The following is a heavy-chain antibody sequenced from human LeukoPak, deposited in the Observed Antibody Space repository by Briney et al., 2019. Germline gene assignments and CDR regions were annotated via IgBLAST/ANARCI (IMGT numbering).Heavy chain of an antibody. V-gene: IGHV3-23*01. CDR3: AKKGDNYDYGMDV. D-gene: IGHD2-21*02. CDR2: ISGSGGST. Sequence: GGSLRLSCAASGFTFTSYVMSWVRQAPGKGLEWVSDISGSGGSTYYADSVKGRLTISRDNSKNTLYLQMNSLRAEDAAVYYCAKKGDNYDYGMDVWGQGTTVTVSS. CDR1: GFTFTSYV. J-gene: IGHJ6*02.